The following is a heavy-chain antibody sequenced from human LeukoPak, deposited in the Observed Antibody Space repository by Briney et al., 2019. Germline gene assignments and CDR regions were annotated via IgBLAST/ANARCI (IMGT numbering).Heavy chain of an antibody. V-gene: IGHV3-30*18. CDR2: ISFDGSNK. J-gene: IGHJ4*02. CDR3: AKEAGAAADYYFDC. D-gene: IGHD6-13*01. Sequence: PGGFLRLSCAASEFTFSSYGMHWVRQAPGKGLEWVAVISFDGSNKYYADSVKGRFTISRDNSKNTLYLQMNSLRAEDTAVYYCAKEAGAAADYYFDCWGQGTLVTVSS. CDR1: EFTFSSYG.